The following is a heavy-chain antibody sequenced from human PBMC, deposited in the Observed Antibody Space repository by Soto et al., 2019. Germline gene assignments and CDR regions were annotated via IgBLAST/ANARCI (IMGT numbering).Heavy chain of an antibody. CDR1: GRSFSGYY. Sequence: PSETLSLTCAVYGRSFSGYYWSRIRQPPGKGLEWIGEINHSGSTNYNPSLKSRVTISVDTSKNQFSLKLSSVTAADTAVYYCARGVRPIAARPLFDDWGQGTLVTV. CDR2: INHSGST. CDR3: ARGVRPIAARPLFDD. D-gene: IGHD6-6*01. J-gene: IGHJ4*02. V-gene: IGHV4-34*01.